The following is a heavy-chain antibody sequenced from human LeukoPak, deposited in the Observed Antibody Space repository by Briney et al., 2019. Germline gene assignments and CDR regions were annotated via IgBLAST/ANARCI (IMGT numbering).Heavy chain of an antibody. CDR1: GFTFSTYG. V-gene: IGHV3-23*01. J-gene: IGHJ3*01. D-gene: IGHD7-27*01. CDR3: VRDLHWGGFDV. CDR2: ISPSGDIT. Sequence: SWGSLRLSCAASGFTFSTYGMNWVGQAQGKGLEWVSGISPSGDITYYADSVMGRFSISRDNPKSTVSLQMSSLRAEDTALYYCVRDLHWGGFDVWGQGTMVTVSS.